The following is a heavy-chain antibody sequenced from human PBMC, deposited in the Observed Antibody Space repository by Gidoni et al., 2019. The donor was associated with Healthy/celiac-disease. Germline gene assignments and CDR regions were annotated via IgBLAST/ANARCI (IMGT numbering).Heavy chain of an antibody. CDR1: GFTFSSYG. Sequence: QVQLVESGGGVVQPGRSLRLPCAASGFTFSSYGMHWVRQAPGKGLEWVAVISYDGSNKYYADSVKGRFTISRDNSKNTLYLQMNSLRAEDTAVYYCAKDQRVLPPNAFDIWGQGTMVTVSS. CDR3: AKDQRVLPPNAFDI. V-gene: IGHV3-30*18. D-gene: IGHD1-1*01. J-gene: IGHJ3*02. CDR2: ISYDGSNK.